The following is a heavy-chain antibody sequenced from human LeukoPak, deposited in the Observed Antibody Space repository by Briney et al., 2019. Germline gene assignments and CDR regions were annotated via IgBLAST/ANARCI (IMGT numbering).Heavy chain of an antibody. CDR1: GFTFSSYA. CDR3: ARDPRGDFWSGYYLSYYYYGMDV. J-gene: IGHJ6*02. CDR2: ISYDGSNK. Sequence: GRSLRLSCAASGFTFSSYAMHWVRQAPGKGLEWVAVISYDGSNKYYADSVKGRFTISRDNSKNTLYLQMNSLRAEDTAVYYCARDPRGDFWSGYYLSYYYYGMDVWGQGTTVTVSS. V-gene: IGHV3-30-3*01. D-gene: IGHD3-3*01.